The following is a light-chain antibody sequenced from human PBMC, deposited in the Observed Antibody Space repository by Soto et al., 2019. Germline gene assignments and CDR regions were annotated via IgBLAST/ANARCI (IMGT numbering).Light chain of an antibody. CDR1: QSVSNTY. J-gene: IGKJ5*01. CDR3: QQRSNWPPVT. CDR2: GAS. Sequence: EIVLTQSPGTLSLSPGERATLSCRASQSVSNTYLAWYQQKPGQAPRLLIYGASNRATGIPDRFSGSGSGTDFTLTISRLEPEDFAVYYCQQRSNWPPVTFGQGTRLEIK. V-gene: IGKV3D-20*02.